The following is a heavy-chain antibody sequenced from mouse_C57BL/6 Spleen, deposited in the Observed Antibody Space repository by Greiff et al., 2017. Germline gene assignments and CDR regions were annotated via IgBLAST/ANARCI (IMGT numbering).Heavy chain of an antibody. CDR3: ASPFITTVVATRFAY. CDR2: IYPRSGNT. D-gene: IGHD1-1*01. J-gene: IGHJ3*01. V-gene: IGHV1-81*01. CDR1: GYTFTSYG. Sequence: VKLQESGAELARPGASVKLSCKASGYTFTSYGISWVKQRTGQGLEWIGEIYPRSGNTYYNEKFKGKATLTADKSSSTAYMELRSLTSEDSAVYFCASPFITTVVATRFAYWGQGTLVTVSA.